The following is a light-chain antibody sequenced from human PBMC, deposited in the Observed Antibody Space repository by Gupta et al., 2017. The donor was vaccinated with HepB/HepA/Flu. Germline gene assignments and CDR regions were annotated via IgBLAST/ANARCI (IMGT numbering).Light chain of an antibody. J-gene: IGKJ2*04. CDR1: QSVSSY. Sequence: EIVLTQSPATLSLSPGERATLSCRASQSVSSYLAWYQQKPGQAPRLLIYDASNRATGIPARFSGSGYGTDFTLTISSREPEDFAVYYCQQPSNWPLCNFGQGTKVEIK. CDR2: DAS. V-gene: IGKV3-11*01. CDR3: QQPSNWPLCN.